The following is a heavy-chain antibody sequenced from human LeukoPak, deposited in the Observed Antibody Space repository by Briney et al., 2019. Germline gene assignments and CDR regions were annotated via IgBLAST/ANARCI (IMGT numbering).Heavy chain of an antibody. D-gene: IGHD2-15*01. CDR1: GFIFSSYN. CDR3: ERDWNPYCSGGSCTAFDI. V-gene: IGHV3-21*01. CDR2: ISSSSSYI. Sequence: KSGGPLSLSCAPSGFIFSSYNLNWVRQPPGKGLEWVSSISSSSSYIYYAHSMKGRFTISRDNARNSLYLQMKSLRAEDTAMYFCERDWNPYCSGGSCTAFDIWGQGTMVTVSS. J-gene: IGHJ3*02.